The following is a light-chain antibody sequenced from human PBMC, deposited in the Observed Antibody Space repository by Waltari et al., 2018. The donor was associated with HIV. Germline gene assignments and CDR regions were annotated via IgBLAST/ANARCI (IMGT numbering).Light chain of an antibody. CDR1: QDIRKF. J-gene: IGKJ5*01. Sequence: DIEMTQSPSSLSASIGDRVTITCQASQDIRKFLNWYQQKPGKAPKVLIYDASNLESWVPSRFSGSGSGTDFTFAISGLQPEDIATYYCQQYDSFPITFGQGTRLEIK. V-gene: IGKV1-33*01. CDR2: DAS. CDR3: QQYDSFPIT.